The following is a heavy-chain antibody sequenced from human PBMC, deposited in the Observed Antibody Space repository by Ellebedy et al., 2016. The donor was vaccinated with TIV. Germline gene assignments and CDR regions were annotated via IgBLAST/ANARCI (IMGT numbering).Heavy chain of an antibody. J-gene: IGHJ6*02. CDR1: GYTFTSYG. CDR2: ISAYNGNT. D-gene: IGHD3-16*01. CDR3: AKHKGGYYYNGMDV. Sequence: AASVKVSCKASGYTFTSYGISWVRQAPGQGLEWMGWISAYNGNTNYAQKLQGRVTMTTDPSTSTAYMELRSLRSDDTAVYYCAKHKGGYYYNGMDVWGQGTTVTVSS. V-gene: IGHV1-18*01.